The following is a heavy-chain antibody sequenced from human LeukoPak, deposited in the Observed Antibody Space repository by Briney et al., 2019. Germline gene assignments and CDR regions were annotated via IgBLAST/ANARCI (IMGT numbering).Heavy chain of an antibody. V-gene: IGHV1-8*02. J-gene: IGHJ6*03. CDR1: GGTFSSYA. CDR2: MNPNSGNT. Sequence: GASVKVSCKASGGTFSSYAINWVRQATGQGLEWMGWMNPNSGNTGYAQKFQGRVTMTRNTSISTAYMELSSLRSEDTAVYYCARASWSGSYFGDYYYYYYMDVWGKGTTVTISS. D-gene: IGHD1-26*01. CDR3: ARASWSGSYFGDYYYYYYMDV.